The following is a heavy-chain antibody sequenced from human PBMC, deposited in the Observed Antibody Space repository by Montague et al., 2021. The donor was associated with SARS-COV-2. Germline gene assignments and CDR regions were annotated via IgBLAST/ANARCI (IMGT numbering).Heavy chain of an antibody. Sequence: SETRSPTCTVSGVSISSYYWTWIRQPPGKGLEWIGFIYYSGSTNYNPSLKSRITISVDTSKNQFSLKLSSVTAADTAVYYCAKQALTRYCTSTTCFGAAFDIWGQGTMVTVSS. D-gene: IGHD2-2*01. CDR3: AKQALTRYCTSTTCFGAAFDI. J-gene: IGHJ3*02. V-gene: IGHV4-59*08. CDR2: IYYSGST. CDR1: GVSISSYY.